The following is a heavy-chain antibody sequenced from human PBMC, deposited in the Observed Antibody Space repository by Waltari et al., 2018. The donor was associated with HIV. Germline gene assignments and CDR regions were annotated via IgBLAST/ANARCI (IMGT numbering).Heavy chain of an antibody. D-gene: IGHD3-3*01. CDR1: GFTFSSYG. V-gene: IGHV3-30*18. CDR3: ANAVSRFLEWVVNY. CDR2: ISYDVSNK. Sequence: QVQLVESGGGVVQPGRSLRLSCAASGFTFSSYGMHWVRQAPGKGLEWVAVISYDVSNKYYADSVKGRFTISRDNSKNTLYLQMNGLRAEDTAVYYCANAVSRFLEWVVNYWGQGTLVTVSS. J-gene: IGHJ4*02.